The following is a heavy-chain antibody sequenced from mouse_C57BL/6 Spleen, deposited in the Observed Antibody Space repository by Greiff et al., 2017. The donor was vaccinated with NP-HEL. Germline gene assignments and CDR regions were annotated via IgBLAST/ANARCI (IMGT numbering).Heavy chain of an antibody. CDR1: GYAFSSSW. Sequence: VQLQESGPELVKPGASVKISCKASGYAFSSSWMNWVKQRPGKGLEWIGRIYPGDGDTNYNGKFKGKATLTADKSSSTAYMPLSSLTYEDSAVYFCARDVYYGSFDYWGQGTTLTVSS. V-gene: IGHV1-82*01. CDR3: ARDVYYGSFDY. J-gene: IGHJ2*01. CDR2: IYPGDGDT. D-gene: IGHD1-1*01.